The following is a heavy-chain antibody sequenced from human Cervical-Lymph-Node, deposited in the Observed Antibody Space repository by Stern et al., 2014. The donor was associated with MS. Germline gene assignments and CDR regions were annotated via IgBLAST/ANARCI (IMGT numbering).Heavy chain of an antibody. CDR1: GFTFSSYS. D-gene: IGHD6-25*01. J-gene: IGHJ4*02. V-gene: IGHV3-21*01. CDR2: ISSSSSYI. Sequence: EDQLVESGGGLVKPGGSLRLSCAASGFTFSSYSMNWVRQAPGKGLEWVSSISSSSSYIYYADSVKGRFTISRDNAKNSLYLQMNSLRAEDTAVYYCARDAATGYYYFDYWGQGTLVTVSS. CDR3: ARDAATGYYYFDY.